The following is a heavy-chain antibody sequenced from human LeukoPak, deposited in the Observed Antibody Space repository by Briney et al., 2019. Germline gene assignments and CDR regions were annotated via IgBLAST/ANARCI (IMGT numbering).Heavy chain of an antibody. D-gene: IGHD3-10*01. CDR2: INQDGSEK. J-gene: IGHJ4*02. Sequence: GGSLRLSCAASGFTFSSYWMTWVRQAPGKGLEWVANINQDGSEKYYVDSVKGRFTISRDDAKNPLYLQMNSLRAEDTAVYYCAGLYGSGQGYWGQGTLVTVSS. CDR3: AGLYGSGQGY. CDR1: GFTFSSYW. V-gene: IGHV3-7*01.